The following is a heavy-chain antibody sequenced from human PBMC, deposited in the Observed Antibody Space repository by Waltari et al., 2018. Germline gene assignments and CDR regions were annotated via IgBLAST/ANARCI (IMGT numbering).Heavy chain of an antibody. J-gene: IGHJ4*02. CDR1: GFIFGNCN. Sequence: QFQLVESGGGVVQPGRSLRLSCAASGFIFGNCNMHWVRQTPGQWLQGVAAISPDGSNKDYADSVKSRFTVSRDNSNNTLYLQINSLRADDTGIYFCVKYSGFDYFFDYWGQGTLVTVSS. D-gene: IGHD5-12*01. CDR3: VKYSGFDYFFDY. CDR2: ISPDGSNK. V-gene: IGHV3-30*18.